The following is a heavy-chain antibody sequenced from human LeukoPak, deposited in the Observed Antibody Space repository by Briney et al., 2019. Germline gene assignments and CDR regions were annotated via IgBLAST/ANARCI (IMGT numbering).Heavy chain of an antibody. CDR1: GLTFSSYS. J-gene: IGHJ4*02. CDR3: ARVPHAMVRGVIITEFYFDY. CDR2: ISSSSNYI. V-gene: IGHV3-21*01. Sequence: GGPLRLSCAASGLTFSSYSMNWVRQAPGKGLEWVSSISSSSNYIYYADSVKGRFTISRGNAKNSLYLQMNSLRAEDTAVYYCARVPHAMVRGVIITEFYFDYWGQGTLVTVSS. D-gene: IGHD3-10*01.